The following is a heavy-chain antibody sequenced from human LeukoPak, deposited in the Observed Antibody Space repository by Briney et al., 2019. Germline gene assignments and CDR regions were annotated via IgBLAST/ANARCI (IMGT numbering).Heavy chain of an antibody. CDR3: ARDKGEPRYAFDI. CDR1: GGSFSGYY. CDR2: INHSGST. V-gene: IGHV4-34*01. Sequence: SETLSLTCAVYGGSFSGYYWSWIRQPPGKGLEWIGEINHSGSTNYNPSLKSRVTISVDTSKNQFSLKLSSVTAADTAVYYCARDKGEPRYAFDIWGEGTMVTLSS. D-gene: IGHD1-26*01. J-gene: IGHJ3*02.